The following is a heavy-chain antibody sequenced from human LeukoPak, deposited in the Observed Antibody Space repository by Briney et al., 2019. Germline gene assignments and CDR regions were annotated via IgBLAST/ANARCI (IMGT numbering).Heavy chain of an antibody. CDR1: GGSVSGYY. Sequence: SETLSLTCAVYGGSVSGYYWRWIRQPPGQGLEWIGEINHSGRTNYNPSLKSRVTISVDTSKNQFSLKVSSVTAADTAVYYCARGGSSGWYPYYFDYWGQGTLVTVCS. V-gene: IGHV4-34*01. CDR2: INHSGRT. CDR3: ARGGSSGWYPYYFDY. J-gene: IGHJ4*02. D-gene: IGHD6-19*01.